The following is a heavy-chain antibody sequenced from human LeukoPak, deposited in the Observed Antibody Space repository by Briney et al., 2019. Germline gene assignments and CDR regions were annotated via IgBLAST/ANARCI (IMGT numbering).Heavy chain of an antibody. CDR1: GYTFTSYA. V-gene: IGHV1-69*06. CDR3: ASTSGDYYYYMDV. Sequence: SVKVSCKASGYTFTSYAISWVRQAPGQGLEWMGGIIPIFGTANYAQKFQGRVTITADKSTSTAYMELSSLRSEDTAVYYCASTSGDYYYYMDVWGKGTTVTVSS. J-gene: IGHJ6*03. CDR2: IIPIFGTA. D-gene: IGHD3-10*01.